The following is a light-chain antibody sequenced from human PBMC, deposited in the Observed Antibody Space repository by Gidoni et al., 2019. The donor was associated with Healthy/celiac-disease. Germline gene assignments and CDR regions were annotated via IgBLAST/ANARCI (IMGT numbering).Light chain of an antibody. CDR3: QSYDSSLSAYVV. J-gene: IGLJ2*01. CDR2: GNS. Sequence: QSVLTQPPSVSGAPVQRVTISCTGSRSNIGAGYDVHWYQQLPGTDPKLLIYGNSNRPSGVPDRFSGSKSGTSASLAITGLQSEDEADYYCQSYDSSLSAYVVFGGGTKLTVL. CDR1: RSNIGAGYD. V-gene: IGLV1-40*01.